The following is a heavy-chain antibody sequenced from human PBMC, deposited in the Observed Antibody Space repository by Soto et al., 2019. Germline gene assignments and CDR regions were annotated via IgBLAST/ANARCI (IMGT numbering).Heavy chain of an antibody. D-gene: IGHD3-22*01. Sequence: SAALSPTCALYGGNFHGYNLCRIRPSPGKGEEWAGEINHSGSTNYNPSLKSRVTISVDTSKNQFSLKLSSVTAADTAVYYCASNGYYYDSSGYYYFDYWGQGTLVTVSS. CDR1: GGNFHGYN. CDR3: ASNGYYYDSSGYYYFDY. CDR2: INHSGST. V-gene: IGHV4-34*01. J-gene: IGHJ4*02.